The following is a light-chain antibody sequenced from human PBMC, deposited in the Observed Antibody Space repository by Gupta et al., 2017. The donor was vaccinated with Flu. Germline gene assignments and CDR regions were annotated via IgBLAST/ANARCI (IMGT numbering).Light chain of an antibody. V-gene: IGLV1-44*01. Sequence: QSVLTPPLPASGTPGQRVTISCAGSISDVGGNAVNGFQQFPGLAPKVLINRDDQRPSGVPDRFSGSKSGNSASLVISGLQSDDEAEYYCAVWDDTLSAPIFGGGTKLTVL. CDR1: ISDVGGNA. CDR3: AVWDDTLSAPI. CDR2: RDD. J-gene: IGLJ2*01.